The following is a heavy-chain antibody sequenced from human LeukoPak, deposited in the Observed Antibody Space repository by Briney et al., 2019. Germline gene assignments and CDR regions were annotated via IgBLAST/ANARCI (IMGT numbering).Heavy chain of an antibody. D-gene: IGHD2-21*02. CDR3: ARDRSYTAHFDY. J-gene: IGHJ4*02. CDR2: IYYSGST. Sequence: SETLSLTCTVSGGSISSSSYYWGWIRQPPGKGLEWIGSIYYSGSTYYNPSLKSRVTISVDTSKNQFSLKLSSVTAADTAVYYCARDRSYTAHFDYWGQGTLVTVSS. CDR1: GGSISSSSYY. V-gene: IGHV4-39*07.